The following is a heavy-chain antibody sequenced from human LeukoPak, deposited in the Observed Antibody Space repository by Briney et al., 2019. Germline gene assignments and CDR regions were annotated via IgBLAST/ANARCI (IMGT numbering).Heavy chain of an antibody. CDR1: VGSITSSSYY. V-gene: IGHV4-39*01. CDR2: IYSSGST. Sequence: SETLSLTCTVSVGSITSSSYYWGWIRQPPGKGLEWIGSIYSSGSTYYNPSLKSRVTISVDTSKNQFSLKMSSVTAADTAVYYCARQLSSRDGYNFDPWGQGTLVTVSS. CDR3: ARQLSSRDGYNFDP. J-gene: IGHJ5*02. D-gene: IGHD5-24*01.